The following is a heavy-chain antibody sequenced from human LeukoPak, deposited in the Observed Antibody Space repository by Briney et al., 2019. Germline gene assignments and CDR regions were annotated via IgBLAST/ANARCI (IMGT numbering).Heavy chain of an antibody. V-gene: IGHV3-30*02. Sequence: PGGSLRLSCAASGFTFSSYGMHWVRQAPGKGLEWVAFIRYDGSNKYYTDSVKGRFTISRDNSKNTLYLQMNSLRAEDTAVYYCAKDGGYPDYYYYYMDVWGKGTTVTVSS. CDR2: IRYDGSNK. D-gene: IGHD5-12*01. CDR3: AKDGGYPDYYYYYMDV. CDR1: GFTFSSYG. J-gene: IGHJ6*03.